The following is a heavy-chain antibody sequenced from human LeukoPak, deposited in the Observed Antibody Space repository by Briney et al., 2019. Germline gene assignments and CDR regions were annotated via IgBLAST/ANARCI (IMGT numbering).Heavy chain of an antibody. CDR1: GGSISSGGYY. J-gene: IGHJ4*02. CDR3: ARVVPAAREYYFDY. V-gene: IGHV4-31*03. Sequence: SETLSLTCTVSGGSISSGGYYWSWIRQHPGKGLEWIGYIYYSGSTYYNPSLKSRVTISVDKSKNQFSLKLSSVTAADTAVYYCARVVPAAREYYFDYWGQGTLVTVSS. D-gene: IGHD2-2*01. CDR2: IYYSGST.